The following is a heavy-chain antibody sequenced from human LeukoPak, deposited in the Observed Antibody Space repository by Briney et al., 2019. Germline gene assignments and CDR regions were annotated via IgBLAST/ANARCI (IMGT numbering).Heavy chain of an antibody. J-gene: IGHJ3*02. CDR3: ARDAYYYDSSGYYLRDAFDI. V-gene: IGHV3-21*01. CDR1: GFTFDDYA. D-gene: IGHD3-22*01. Sequence: GGSLRLSCAASGFTFDDYAMHWVRQAPGKGLEWVSSISSSSSYIYYADSVKGRFTISRDNAKNSLYLQMNSLRAEETAVYYRARDAYYYDSSGYYLRDAFDIWGQGTMVTVSS. CDR2: ISSSSSYI.